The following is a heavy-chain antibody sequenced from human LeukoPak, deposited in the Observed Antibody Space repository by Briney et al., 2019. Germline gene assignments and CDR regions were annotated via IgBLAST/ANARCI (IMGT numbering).Heavy chain of an antibody. Sequence: GRSLRHSCAPSGFIFNTNGMHCVRAAPREGLGRVAVIWYEERDKYYANSMKGRFTISRDNSKNTLYLQMDSLRAEDTAVYYCARGRALGGGSYYYYFDYWGQGTLVTVSS. J-gene: IGHJ4*02. CDR1: GFIFNTNG. CDR2: IWYEERDK. D-gene: IGHD3-22*01. CDR3: ARGRALGGGSYYYYFDY. V-gene: IGHV3-33*01.